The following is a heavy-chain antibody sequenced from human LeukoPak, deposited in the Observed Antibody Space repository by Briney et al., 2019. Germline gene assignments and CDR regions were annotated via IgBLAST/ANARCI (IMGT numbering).Heavy chain of an antibody. Sequence: ASVKVSCKASGYTFTSYYMHWVRQAPGQGLEWMGIINPSGGSTSYAQKFQGRVTMTRDMSTSTVYMELSSLRSEDTAVYYCARDQEQQLVLDYWGQGTLVTVSS. D-gene: IGHD6-6*01. J-gene: IGHJ4*02. V-gene: IGHV1-46*01. CDR1: GYTFTSYY. CDR3: ARDQEQQLVLDY. CDR2: INPSGGST.